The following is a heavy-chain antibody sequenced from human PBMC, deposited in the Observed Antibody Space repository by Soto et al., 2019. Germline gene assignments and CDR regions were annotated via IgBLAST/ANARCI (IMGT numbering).Heavy chain of an antibody. Sequence: PSEILSLTCTVSGCSISSYYWSWIRQPPGKGLEWIGYIYYSGSTNYNPSLKSRVTISVDTSKNQFSLKLSSVTAADTAVYYCARSPYDFWSGYSVPSWFDPWGQGTLVTVSS. CDR2: IYYSGST. D-gene: IGHD3-3*01. CDR3: ARSPYDFWSGYSVPSWFDP. V-gene: IGHV4-59*08. CDR1: GCSISSYY. J-gene: IGHJ5*02.